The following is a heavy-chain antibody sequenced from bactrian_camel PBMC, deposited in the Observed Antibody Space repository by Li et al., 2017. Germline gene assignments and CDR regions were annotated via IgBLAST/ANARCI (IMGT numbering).Heavy chain of an antibody. J-gene: IGHJ4*01. V-gene: IGHV3S40*01. CDR3: ARAGYYSDYNRPGTWYYNT. CDR2: INSCGGST. D-gene: IGHD4*01. CDR1: GFTFSSYD. Sequence: VQLVESGGGLVQPGGSLRLSCTASGFTFSSYDMNWVRQAPGKGLEWVSIINSCGGSTYFADSVKGRFTISRDNAKNTLYLQLNSLKIEDTAMYYCARAGYYSDYNRPGTWYYNTWGQGTQVTVS.